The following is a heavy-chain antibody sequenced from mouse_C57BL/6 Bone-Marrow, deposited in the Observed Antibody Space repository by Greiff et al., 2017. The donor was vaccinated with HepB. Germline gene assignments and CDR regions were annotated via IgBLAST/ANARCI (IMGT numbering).Heavy chain of an antibody. CDR3: ARLLSIRAY. J-gene: IGHJ3*01. V-gene: IGHV5-6*01. D-gene: IGHD2-1*01. CDR1: GFTFSSYG. Sequence: EVKVVESGGDLVKPGGSLKLSCAASGFTFSSYGMSWVRQTPDKRLEWVATISSGGSYTYYPDSVKGRFTISRDNAKNTLYLQMSSLKSEDTAMYYCARLLSIRAYWGQGTLVTVSA. CDR2: ISSGGSYT.